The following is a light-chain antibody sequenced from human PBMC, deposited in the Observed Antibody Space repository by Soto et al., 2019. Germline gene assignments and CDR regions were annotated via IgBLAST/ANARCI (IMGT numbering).Light chain of an antibody. CDR3: QQDNSYSPSGT. CDR1: QSISNW. J-gene: IGKJ1*01. V-gene: IGKV1-5*01. CDR2: DAS. Sequence: DVQMTLSPSTLSSFMGDRVTITCRASQSISNWLAWYQQKPGKAPKLLIYDASTLESGVPSRFSGSGSGTAFTLTISSLHSDDFATYFCQQDNSYSPSGTFGQGTKVDIK.